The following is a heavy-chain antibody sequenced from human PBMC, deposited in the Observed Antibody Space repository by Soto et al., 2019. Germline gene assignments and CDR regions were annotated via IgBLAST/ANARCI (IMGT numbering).Heavy chain of an antibody. V-gene: IGHV4-39*02. CDR1: GGSIKSNNYY. D-gene: IGHD2-15*01. J-gene: IGHJ4*02. Sequence: KPSETISLPWTVAGGSIKSNNYYWAWIRQPPGKGLAWIASIYYDGSTYYNPSLKSRVSISVDTSKNHFSLKLSSATAADTAVYYCAKVVVAATLHTDVDSWGQGTVVT. CDR3: AKVVVAATLHTDVDS. CDR2: IYYDGST.